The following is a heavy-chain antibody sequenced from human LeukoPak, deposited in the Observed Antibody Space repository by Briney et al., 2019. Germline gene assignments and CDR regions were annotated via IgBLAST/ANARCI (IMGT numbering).Heavy chain of an antibody. Sequence: GGSLRLSCAASGFTFSSYAMHWVRQAPGKGLEWVAVISYDGSNKYYADSVKGRFTISRDNSKNTLYLQMNSLRAEDTAVYYCARGRGIAGEGTTNDFDYWGQGTLVTVSS. J-gene: IGHJ4*02. CDR3: ARGRGIAGEGTTNDFDY. CDR2: ISYDGSNK. D-gene: IGHD6-13*01. V-gene: IGHV3-30-3*01. CDR1: GFTFSSYA.